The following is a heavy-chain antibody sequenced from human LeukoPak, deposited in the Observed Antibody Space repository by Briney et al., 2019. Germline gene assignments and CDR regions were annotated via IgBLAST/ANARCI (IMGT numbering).Heavy chain of an antibody. CDR1: GYTFTSYD. Sequence: ASVKVSCKASGYTFTSYDINWVRQATGQGLEWMGWMNPNSGNTGYAQKFQGRVTMTRNTSISTAYMELSSLRSEDTAVYYCARDPPYYYDSSGYYFSDYWGQGTLVTVSS. CDR2: MNPNSGNT. V-gene: IGHV1-8*01. J-gene: IGHJ4*02. D-gene: IGHD3-22*01. CDR3: ARDPPYYYDSSGYYFSDY.